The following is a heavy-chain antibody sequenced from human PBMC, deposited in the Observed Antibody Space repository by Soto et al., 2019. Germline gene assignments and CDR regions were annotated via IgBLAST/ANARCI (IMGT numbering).Heavy chain of an antibody. CDR3: ARGHPYYYGSGSYLYYFDY. J-gene: IGHJ4*02. CDR1: GGSFSGYY. CDR2: INHSGST. Sequence: QSQTLSLTCAVYGGSFSGYYWSWIRQPPGKGLEWIGEINHSGSTNYNPSLKSRVTISVDTSKNQFSLKLSSLTAADTAVYYCARGHPYYYGSGSYLYYFDYWGQGTLVTVSS. D-gene: IGHD3-10*01. V-gene: IGHV4-34*01.